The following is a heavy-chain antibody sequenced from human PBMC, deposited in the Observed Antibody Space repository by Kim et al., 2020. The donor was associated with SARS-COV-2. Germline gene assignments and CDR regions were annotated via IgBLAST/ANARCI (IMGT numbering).Heavy chain of an antibody. D-gene: IGHD5-12*01. J-gene: IGHJ5*02. CDR2: ISDSGGST. V-gene: IGHV3-23*01. CDR3: ARGPLRSYSSYWFDP. Sequence: GGSLRLSCAASGFTFNNYAMNWVRQAPGKGLEWVSSISDSGGSTYYADSVKGRFTISRDNSKNSRFVQMNSLTAKDTAVYYCARGPLRSYSSYWFDPWGQVTVITPSS. CDR1: GFTFNNYA.